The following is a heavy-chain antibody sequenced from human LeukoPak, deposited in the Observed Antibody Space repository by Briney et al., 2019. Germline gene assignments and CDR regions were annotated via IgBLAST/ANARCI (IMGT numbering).Heavy chain of an antibody. D-gene: IGHD3-22*01. J-gene: IGHJ5*02. Sequence: GGSLRLSCAASGFTFSNAWMSWVRQAPGKGLEWVGRIKSKTDGGTTDYAAPVKGRFTISRDDSKNTLYLQMNSLKTEDTAVYYCTRPTYYYDSSGYFRGRWFDPWGQGTLVTVSS. CDR3: TRPTYYYDSSGYFRGRWFDP. V-gene: IGHV3-15*01. CDR1: GFTFSNAW. CDR2: IKSKTDGGTT.